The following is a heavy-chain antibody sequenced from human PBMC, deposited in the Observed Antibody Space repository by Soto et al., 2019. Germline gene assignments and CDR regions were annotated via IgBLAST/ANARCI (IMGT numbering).Heavy chain of an antibody. CDR3: AREGINNYNEYYFDS. V-gene: IGHV3-21*01. CDR1: GFTFSTYS. D-gene: IGHD4-4*01. J-gene: IGHJ4*02. Sequence: GGSLRLSCAASGFTFSTYSRNWVRQAPGKGLEWVSSISGSGNYTHYADFLRGRFTISRDNAKTSLYLQMNSLRAEDTAVYYCAREGINNYNEYYFDSWGQGTVVTVS. CDR2: ISGSGNYT.